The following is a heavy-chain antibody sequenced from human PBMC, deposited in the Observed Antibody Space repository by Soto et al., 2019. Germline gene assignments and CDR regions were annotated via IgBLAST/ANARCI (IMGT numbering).Heavy chain of an antibody. CDR3: ARDGREGRYGPWNWFDP. Sequence: SVKVSCKASGGTFSSYAISWVRQAPGQGLEWMGGIIPIFGTANYAQKFQGRVTITADESTSTAYMELSSLRSEDTAVYYCARDGREGRYGPWNWFDPRGQGTLVTVSS. CDR2: IIPIFGTA. V-gene: IGHV1-69*13. CDR1: GGTFSSYA. D-gene: IGHD1-20*01. J-gene: IGHJ5*02.